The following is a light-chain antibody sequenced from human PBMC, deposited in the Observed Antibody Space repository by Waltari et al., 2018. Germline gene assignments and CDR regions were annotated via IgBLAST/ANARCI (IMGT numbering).Light chain of an antibody. Sequence: DIQMTQSPSSLSASVGARVTITCRARQGISNCLAWYQQKPGKVPKLLIYAASTLQSGVPSRFSGSGSGTDFTLTISSLQPEDVATYYCQKYNSAPWTFGQGTKVEIK. J-gene: IGKJ1*01. CDR2: AAS. CDR3: QKYNSAPWT. CDR1: QGISNC. V-gene: IGKV1-27*01.